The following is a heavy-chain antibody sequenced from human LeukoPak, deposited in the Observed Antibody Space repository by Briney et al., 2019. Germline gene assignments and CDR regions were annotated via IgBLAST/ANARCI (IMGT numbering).Heavy chain of an antibody. CDR3: ARERRVAARQYYFDY. J-gene: IGHJ4*02. CDR2: ISSSSSYI. Sequence: PGGSLRLSCAASGFTLSSYSMNWVRQAPGKGLEWVSSISSSSSYIYYADSVMGRFTISRDNAKNSLYLQMNSLRAEDTAVYYCARERRVAARQYYFDYWGQGTLVTVSS. V-gene: IGHV3-21*01. D-gene: IGHD6-6*01. CDR1: GFTLSSYS.